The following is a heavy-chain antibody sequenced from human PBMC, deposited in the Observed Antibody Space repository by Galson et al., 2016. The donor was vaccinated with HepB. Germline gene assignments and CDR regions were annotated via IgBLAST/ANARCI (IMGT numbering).Heavy chain of an antibody. V-gene: IGHV3-48*02. Sequence: SLRLSCAASGFTLSGSGLNWVRQAPGRGLQWISYISSAIRPIYYADSVKGRFTISRDNAKNSVYLQMNSLRDEDTGVYYCARKLVRSAFDLWGQGTMVTVSS. J-gene: IGHJ3*01. CDR3: ARKLVRSAFDL. CDR2: ISSAIRPI. D-gene: IGHD6-6*01. CDR1: GFTLSGSG.